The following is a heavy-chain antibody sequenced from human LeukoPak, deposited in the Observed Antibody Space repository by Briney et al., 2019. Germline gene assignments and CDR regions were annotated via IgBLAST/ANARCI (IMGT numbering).Heavy chain of an antibody. CDR2: ISGSGGST. V-gene: IGHV3-23*01. CDR3: AKGPYCSGGSCYSPLGLFDY. CDR1: GFSVSAIY. D-gene: IGHD2-15*01. Sequence: GGSLRLSCTVSGFSVSAIYLSWVRQAPGKGLEWVSAISGSGGSTYYADSVRGRFTISRDNSKNTLYLQMNSLRAEDTAVYYCAKGPYCSGGSCYSPLGLFDYWGQGTLVTVSS. J-gene: IGHJ4*02.